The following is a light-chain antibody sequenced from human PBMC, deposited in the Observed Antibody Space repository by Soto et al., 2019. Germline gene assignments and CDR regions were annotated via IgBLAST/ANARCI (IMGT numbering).Light chain of an antibody. CDR3: QKYNSYHRT. V-gene: IGKV1-17*01. J-gene: IGKJ1*01. CDR2: AAS. CDR1: QGIRHD. Sequence: DIQMTQSPSSLSASVGDRDTITCRASQGIRHDLNWYQQKAGKAPKHLLDAASRLQSGVPSRFSGSGSGTDITLTSNSLKPEDFATHDYQKYNSYHRTFGQGTKVEIK.